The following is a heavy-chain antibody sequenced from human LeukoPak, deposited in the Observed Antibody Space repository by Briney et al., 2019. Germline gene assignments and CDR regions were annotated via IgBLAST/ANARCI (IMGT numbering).Heavy chain of an antibody. Sequence: PSETLSLTCAVYGGSFSCYYWSWIRQPPGKGLEWIGEINHSGSTNYNPSLKSRVTISVDTSKNQFSLKLSSVTAADTAVYYCARGTGGDTAMVTFDYWGQGTLVTVSS. V-gene: IGHV4-34*01. D-gene: IGHD5-18*01. J-gene: IGHJ4*02. CDR2: INHSGST. CDR3: ARGTGGDTAMVTFDY. CDR1: GGSFSCYY.